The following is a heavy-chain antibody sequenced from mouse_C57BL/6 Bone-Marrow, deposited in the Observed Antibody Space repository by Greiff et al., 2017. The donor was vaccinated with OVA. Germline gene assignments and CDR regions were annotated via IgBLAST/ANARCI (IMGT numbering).Heavy chain of an antibody. J-gene: IGHJ4*01. V-gene: IGHV15-2*01. CDR1: DSEVFPIAY. D-gene: IGHD2-10*01. CDR3: ARGGPLPLPGVD. CDR2: ILPSIGST. Sequence: VQLQQSGSELRSPGSSVKLSCKDFDSEVFPIAYMSWVRQKPGHGFEWIGGILPSIGSTIYGEKFEDKATLDADTLSNTAYLELNSLTSEDSAIYYCARGGPLPLPGVDWGQGTSVTVSS.